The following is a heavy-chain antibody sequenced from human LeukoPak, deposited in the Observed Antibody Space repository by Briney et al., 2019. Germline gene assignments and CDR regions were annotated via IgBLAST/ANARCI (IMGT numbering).Heavy chain of an antibody. V-gene: IGHV3-30*17. CDR2: ISKDGTEK. J-gene: IGHJ4*02. Sequence: GGSLRLSCAASGFTFSSYPLHWVRQAPGKGLDWMAVISKDGTEKHYADSVKGRFTISRDNSENILYFQMNSLRAEDTAIYFCAREGSSGWYPYWGQGTLVTVSS. D-gene: IGHD6-19*01. CDR1: GFTFSSYP. CDR3: AREGSSGWYPY.